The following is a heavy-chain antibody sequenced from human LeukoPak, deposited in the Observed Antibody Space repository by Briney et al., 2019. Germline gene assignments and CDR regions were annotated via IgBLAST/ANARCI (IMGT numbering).Heavy chain of an antibody. CDR3: AVSGYPSDY. CDR2: IYYSGST. J-gene: IGHJ4*02. CDR1: GGSFSGYY. V-gene: IGHV4-59*01. Sequence: SETLSLTCAVYGGSFSGYYWSWIRQPPGKGLEWIGYIYYSGSTNYNPFLKSRVTISVDTSKNQFSLKLSSVTAADTAVYYCAVSGYPSDYWGQGTLVTASS. D-gene: IGHD3-22*01.